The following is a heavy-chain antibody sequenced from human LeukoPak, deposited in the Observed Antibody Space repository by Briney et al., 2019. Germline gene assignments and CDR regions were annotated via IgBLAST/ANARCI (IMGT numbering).Heavy chain of an antibody. CDR1: GFTFSNYA. Sequence: GGSLGLSCAASGFTFSNYAMNWARQAPGKGLEWVASINHNGNVNYYVDSVKGRFTISRDNAKNSLYLQMSNLRAEDTAVYFCARGGGLDVWGQGATVTVSS. CDR3: ARGGGLDV. J-gene: IGHJ6*02. D-gene: IGHD3-16*01. V-gene: IGHV3-7*03. CDR2: INHNGNVN.